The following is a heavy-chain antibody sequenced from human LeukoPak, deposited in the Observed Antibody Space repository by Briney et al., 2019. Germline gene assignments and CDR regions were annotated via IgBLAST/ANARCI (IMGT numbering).Heavy chain of an antibody. CDR1: GFTFSNYW. V-gene: IGHV3-7*01. CDR3: ARGPYDV. J-gene: IGHJ3*01. Sequence: GGSLRLSCAASGFTFSNYWMYWVRQAPGKGLEWVANIKQDGSEKFYADSVKGRFTISRDNAKSSLYLQMNSLRAEDTAVYYCARGPYDVWGQGAMVTVS. CDR2: IKQDGSEK.